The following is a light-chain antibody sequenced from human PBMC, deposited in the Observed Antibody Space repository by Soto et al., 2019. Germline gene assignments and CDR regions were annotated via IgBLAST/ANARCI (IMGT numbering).Light chain of an antibody. CDR3: QQYGDSPLT. J-gene: IGKJ3*01. CDR1: QSVSIH. Sequence: ETEMTQSPGTLSVSLAQRAPLSCRASQSVSIHLAWYQQKPGQAPRLLIYDTSTRATGIPARFSGSGSGTDFALTISRLEPEDFGVYYCQQYGDSPLTSGPGTKVDI. V-gene: IGKV3-15*01. CDR2: DTS.